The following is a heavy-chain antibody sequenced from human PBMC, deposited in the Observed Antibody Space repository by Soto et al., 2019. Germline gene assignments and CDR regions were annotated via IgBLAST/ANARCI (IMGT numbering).Heavy chain of an antibody. D-gene: IGHD2-8*01. V-gene: IGHV4-34*01. CDR2: INRSGST. CDR3: ARRGLLMEWGAFDI. J-gene: IGHJ3*02. CDR1: GGSFSGYY. Sequence: SETLSLTCAVYGGSFSGYYWSWIRQPPGKGLEWIGEINRSGSTNYNPSLKSRVTISVDTSKNQFSLKLSSVSAADTAVYYCARRGLLMEWGAFDIWGQGPMVTVSS.